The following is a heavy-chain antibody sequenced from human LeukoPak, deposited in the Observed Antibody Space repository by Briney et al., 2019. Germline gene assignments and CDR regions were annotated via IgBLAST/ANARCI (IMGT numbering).Heavy chain of an antibody. V-gene: IGHV3-9*01. CDR2: ISWNSGSI. D-gene: IGHD2-15*01. Sequence: PGGSLRLSCAASGFTFDDYAMHWVRQAPGKGLEWVSGISWNSGSIGYADSVKGRFTISRDNAKNSLYLQMNSLRAEYTALYYCARVSVVVVAATPAAFDIWGQGTMVTVSS. J-gene: IGHJ3*02. CDR3: ARVSVVVVAATPAAFDI. CDR1: GFTFDDYA.